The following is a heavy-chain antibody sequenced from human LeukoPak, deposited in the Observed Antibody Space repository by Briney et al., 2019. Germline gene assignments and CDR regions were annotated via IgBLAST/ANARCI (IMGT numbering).Heavy chain of an antibody. CDR3: GKDLNEAEAADWFDP. V-gene: IGHV3-23*01. CDR1: GFTFSRHH. Sequence: GSLRLSCAASGFTFSRHHMSWVRQAPGKGLEWVSSISGSGDRTYYADSVKAPFTISRDNSKNTLYLQMNSLTAEDTALYFCGKDLNEAEAADWFDPRGQGTLVTVSS. CDR2: ISGSGDRT. D-gene: IGHD6-19*01. J-gene: IGHJ5*02.